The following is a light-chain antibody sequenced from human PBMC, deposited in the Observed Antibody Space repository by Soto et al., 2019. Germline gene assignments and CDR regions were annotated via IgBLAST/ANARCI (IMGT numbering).Light chain of an antibody. CDR1: QNIGKY. Sequence: DIQMTQSPSSLSASSGDRVTITCRASQNIGKYLIWYQQKPGRPPKVLVYGASNLQSGVSSRFSGDGFGTDCSLTINSLRPEDFATYYGQQSYNLPRTFGQGTTLETK. J-gene: IGKJ2*01. V-gene: IGKV1-39*01. CDR3: QQSYNLPRT. CDR2: GAS.